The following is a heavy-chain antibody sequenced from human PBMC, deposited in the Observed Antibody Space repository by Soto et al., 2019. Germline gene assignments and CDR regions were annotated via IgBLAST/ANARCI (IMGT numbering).Heavy chain of an antibody. CDR2: IYYSGST. CDR1: GGSISSGGYY. CDR3: ARDVGPTVTSPRPYSGMDV. J-gene: IGHJ6*02. V-gene: IGHV4-31*03. D-gene: IGHD4-17*01. Sequence: SVTLSLTCTVSGGSISSGGYYLSWIRQHPGKGLEWIGYIYYSGSTYYNSSLKSRVTISVDTSKNQFSLKLSSVTAADTAVYYCARDVGPTVTSPRPYSGMDVWGQGTTVTVSS.